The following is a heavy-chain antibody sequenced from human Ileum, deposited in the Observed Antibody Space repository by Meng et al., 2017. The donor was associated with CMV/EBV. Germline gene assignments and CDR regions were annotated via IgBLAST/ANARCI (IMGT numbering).Heavy chain of an antibody. Sequence: QLQAPGPGLVKPADTLSPPCPASGDPISSGSHSWAWFRQPPGKRLEWIGSMYFSGIADYNPSLKSRVTISLHATQKQFSLRLTSVTAADSAVYFCARDLTNKWFYYWGQGTLVTVSS. V-gene: IGHV4-39*07. D-gene: IGHD1-26*01. CDR1: GDPISSGSHS. CDR2: MYFSGIA. J-gene: IGHJ4*02. CDR3: ARDLTNKWFYY.